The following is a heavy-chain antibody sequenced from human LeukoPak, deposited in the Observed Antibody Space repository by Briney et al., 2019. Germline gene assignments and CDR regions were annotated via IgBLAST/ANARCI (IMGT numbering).Heavy chain of an antibody. CDR2: IIPIFGTA. CDR1: GGTFSSYA. D-gene: IGHD3-3*01. J-gene: IGHJ5*01. CDR3: ARDQGSGWFGY. Sequence: ASVKVSCKASGGTFSSYAISWVRRAPGQGLEWMEGIIPIFGTANYAQKFQGRVTITTDESTSTAYMELSSLRSEDTAVYYCARDQGSGWFGYWGQGTLVTVSS. V-gene: IGHV1-69*05.